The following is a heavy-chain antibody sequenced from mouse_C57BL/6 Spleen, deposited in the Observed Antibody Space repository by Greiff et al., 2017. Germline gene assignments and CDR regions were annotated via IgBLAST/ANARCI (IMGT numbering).Heavy chain of an antibody. D-gene: IGHD1-1*01. V-gene: IGHV5-16*01. CDR1: GFTFSDYY. J-gene: IGHJ3*01. Sequence: EVKLMEPEGGLVQPVSSMKLSCTASGFTFSDYYMAWVRQVPEKGREWVANINYDGSSTYYLVSLKSRFIISRDNAKSILYLQMSRLKSEDTATYYCAREDYGSSFAYWGQGTLVTVSA. CDR2: INYDGSST. CDR3: AREDYGSSFAY.